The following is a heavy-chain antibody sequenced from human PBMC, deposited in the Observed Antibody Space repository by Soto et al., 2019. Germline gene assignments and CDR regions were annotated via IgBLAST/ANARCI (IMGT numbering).Heavy chain of an antibody. J-gene: IGHJ4*02. D-gene: IGHD6-19*01. CDR3: ARGIAVAQ. Sequence: SETLSLTCTVSGGSISSYYWSWIRQPPGKGLEWIGYIYYSGSTNYNPSLKSRVTISVDTSKNQFSLKLSSVTAADTAVYYCARGIAVAQWGQGTLVTVSS. CDR2: IYYSGST. CDR1: GGSISSYY. V-gene: IGHV4-59*01.